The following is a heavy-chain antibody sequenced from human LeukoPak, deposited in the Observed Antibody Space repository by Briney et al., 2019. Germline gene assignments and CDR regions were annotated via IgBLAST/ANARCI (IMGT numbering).Heavy chain of an antibody. CDR2: ISAYNGNT. D-gene: IGHD3-10*01. J-gene: IGHJ5*02. CDR1: GYTFTKYG. Sequence: ASVKVSCKASGYTFTKYGISWVRQAPGQGPEWMGWISAYNGNTNYAQKLQGRVTMTTDTSTSTAYMELRSLRPDDTAVYYCARARNSGSYYRAWGQGILVTVSS. CDR3: ARARNSGSYYRA. V-gene: IGHV1-18*01.